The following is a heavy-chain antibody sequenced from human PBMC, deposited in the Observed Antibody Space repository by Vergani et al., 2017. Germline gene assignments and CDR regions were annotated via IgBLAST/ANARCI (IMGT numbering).Heavy chain of an antibody. CDR2: ISGSGGNT. CDR3: AKARDPNCKGGNCYSYYYGLDL. Sequence: EVQLLESGGNLIQPGGSLRLSCGASGFTFSSYAMTWVRLAPGKGLQWVSAISGSGGNTFYTDSVKGWFTISRDNSKDTLYLQMNSLRVEDTAIYYCAKARDPNCKGGNCYSYYYGLDLWGQGTTVTVSS. CDR1: GFTFSSYA. D-gene: IGHD2-21*01. J-gene: IGHJ6*02. V-gene: IGHV3-23*01.